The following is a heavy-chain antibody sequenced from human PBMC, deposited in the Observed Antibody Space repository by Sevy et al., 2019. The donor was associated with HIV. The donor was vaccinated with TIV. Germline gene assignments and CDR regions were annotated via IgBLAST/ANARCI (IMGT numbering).Heavy chain of an antibody. CDR1: GFTFSNSW. Sequence: EGSLRLSCAASGFTFSNSWMHWVRQGPGKGLVWVARINSDGQSYADSVKGRFTISRDNAKNTLFLQMNSLTTEDTAVYFYGRGTRGVVDHWGQGTLVTVSS. CDR3: GRGTRGVVDH. D-gene: IGHD3-10*01. V-gene: IGHV3-74*01. CDR2: INSDG. J-gene: IGHJ4*02.